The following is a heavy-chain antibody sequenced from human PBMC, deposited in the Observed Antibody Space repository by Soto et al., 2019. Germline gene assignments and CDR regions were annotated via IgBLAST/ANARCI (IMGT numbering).Heavy chain of an antibody. J-gene: IGHJ4*02. D-gene: IGHD4-17*01. CDR3: ARGPYGDYWIGY. Sequence: PSETLSLTCAVYGGSFSGYYWSWIRQPPGKGLEWIGEINHSGSTNYNPSLKSRVTISVDTSKNQFSLKLSSVTAADTAVYYCARGPYGDYWIGYWGQGTLVTVSS. CDR1: GGSFSGYY. V-gene: IGHV4-34*01. CDR2: INHSGST.